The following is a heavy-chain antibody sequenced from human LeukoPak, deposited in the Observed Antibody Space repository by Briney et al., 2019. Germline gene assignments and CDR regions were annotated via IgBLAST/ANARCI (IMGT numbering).Heavy chain of an antibody. CDR1: GFTFSSYA. D-gene: IGHD6-19*01. CDR3: ARVSIGWYSFDY. J-gene: IGHJ4*02. V-gene: IGHV3-30-3*01. Sequence: GGSLRLSCAASGFTFSSYAMHWVRQAPGKGLEWVAVISYDGSNKYYADSVKGRFTISRDNAKDTVYLQMNSLRAEDTAVYYCARVSIGWYSFDYWGQGTLVTVSS. CDR2: ISYDGSNK.